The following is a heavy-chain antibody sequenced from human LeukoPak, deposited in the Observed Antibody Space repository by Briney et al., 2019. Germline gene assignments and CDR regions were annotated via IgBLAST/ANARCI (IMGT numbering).Heavy chain of an antibody. Sequence: ASVKVFCKVSGYTLTELSMHWVRQAPAKGLEWLGRFDPEDGETIYAQRFQGRVTMTEDTSTNTAYMELSSLRSADSAVYYCATGRLGEYYEDSSGYFAYWGQGTLVTVSS. CDR2: FDPEDGET. D-gene: IGHD3-22*01. J-gene: IGHJ4*02. CDR1: GYTLTELS. V-gene: IGHV1-24*01. CDR3: ATGRLGEYYEDSSGYFAY.